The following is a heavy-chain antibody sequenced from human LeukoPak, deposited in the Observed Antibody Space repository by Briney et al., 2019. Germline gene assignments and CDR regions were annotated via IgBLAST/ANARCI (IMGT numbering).Heavy chain of an antibody. CDR3: AKDNQYYYDSSGYYP. Sequence: GRSLRLSCAASGFTFSSYGMHWVRQAPGKGLEWVAVISYDGSNKYYADSVKGRFTISRDNSKNTLYLQMNSLRAEDTAVYYCAKDNQYYYDSSGYYPWGQGTLVTVSS. CDR1: GFTFSSYG. CDR2: ISYDGSNK. V-gene: IGHV3-30*18. D-gene: IGHD3-22*01. J-gene: IGHJ5*02.